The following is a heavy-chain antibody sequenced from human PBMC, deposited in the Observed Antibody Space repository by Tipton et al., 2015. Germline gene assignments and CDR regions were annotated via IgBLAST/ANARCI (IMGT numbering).Heavy chain of an antibody. Sequence: TLSLTCTVSGGSISNYYWSWIRQPPGKGLEWIGYISYSGSPNYNPSLRSRVTISVDASKNQFSLQLSSITAADTAVYYCARGHYVSGWYSHYFDLWGRGSLVTVSS. CDR3: ARGHYVSGWYSHYFDL. D-gene: IGHD6-19*01. CDR1: GGSISNYY. J-gene: IGHJ2*01. V-gene: IGHV4-59*12. CDR2: ISYSGSP.